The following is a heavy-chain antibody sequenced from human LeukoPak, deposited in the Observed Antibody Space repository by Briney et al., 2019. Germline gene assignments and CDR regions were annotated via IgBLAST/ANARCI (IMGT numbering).Heavy chain of an antibody. J-gene: IGHJ4*02. CDR2: ISYDGSNK. Sequence: PGGSLRLSCAASGFTFSSYGMNWVRQAPGKGLEWVAVISYDGSNKYYADSVKGRFTISRDNSKNTLYLQMNSLRAEDTAVYYCATDSSGWFYFDYWGQGTLVTVSS. D-gene: IGHD6-19*01. CDR3: ATDSSGWFYFDY. V-gene: IGHV3-30*03. CDR1: GFTFSSYG.